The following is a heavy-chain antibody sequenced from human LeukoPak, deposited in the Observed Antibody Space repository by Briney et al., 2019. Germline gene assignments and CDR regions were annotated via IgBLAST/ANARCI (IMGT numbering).Heavy chain of an antibody. D-gene: IGHD2-21*02. J-gene: IGHJ4*02. CDR3: ARAYCVGDCSVLHIYFDY. CDR2: IYHSGST. Sequence: SETLSLTCTVSGYSISSGYYWGWIRQPPGKGLEWIGSIYHSGSTYYNPSLKSRVTISVDTSKNQFSLKLSSVTAADTAVYYCARAYCVGDCSVLHIYFDYWGQGTLVTVSS. V-gene: IGHV4-38-2*02. CDR1: GYSISSGYY.